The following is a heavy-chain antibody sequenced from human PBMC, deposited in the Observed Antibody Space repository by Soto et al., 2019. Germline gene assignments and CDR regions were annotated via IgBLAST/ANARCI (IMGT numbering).Heavy chain of an antibody. CDR1: GYALTSYY. V-gene: IGHV1-46*01. Sequence: PVKVSCKESGYALTSYYMHWVRQANRQGLEWMGIINPSGGSTSYAQKFQGRVTMTRDTSTSTVYMELSSLRSEDTAVYYCARVRDMDSSGYYDFDYWVQRTLVTVSS. CDR2: INPSGGST. D-gene: IGHD3-22*01. J-gene: IGHJ4*02. CDR3: ARVRDMDSSGYYDFDY.